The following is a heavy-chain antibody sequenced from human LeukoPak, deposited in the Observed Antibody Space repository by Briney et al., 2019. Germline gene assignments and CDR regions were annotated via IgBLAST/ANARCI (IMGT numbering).Heavy chain of an antibody. CDR2: ISSSGSTI. CDR1: GFTFSSYE. Sequence: PGGSLTLSCAASGFTFSSYEMNWVRQAPGKGLAGVSYISSSGSTIYYADSVKGRFTISRDNAKNSLYLQMNSLRAEDTAVYYCAREDSVSYSAFDIWGQGTMVTVSS. V-gene: IGHV3-48*03. J-gene: IGHJ3*02. D-gene: IGHD1-26*01. CDR3: AREDSVSYSAFDI.